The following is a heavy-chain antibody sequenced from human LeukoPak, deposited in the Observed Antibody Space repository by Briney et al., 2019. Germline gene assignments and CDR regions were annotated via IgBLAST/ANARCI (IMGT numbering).Heavy chain of an antibody. CDR3: AKGLQYDFWSGYHDY. J-gene: IGHJ4*02. V-gene: IGHV3-30*02. CDR1: GFTFSSYG. Sequence: GGSLRLSCAASGFTFSSYGMHWVRQAPGKGLEWVAFIRYDGSNKYYADSVKGRFTISRDNSKNTLYLQMNSLRAEDTAVYYCAKGLQYDFWSGYHDYWGQGTLVTVSS. D-gene: IGHD3-3*01. CDR2: IRYDGSNK.